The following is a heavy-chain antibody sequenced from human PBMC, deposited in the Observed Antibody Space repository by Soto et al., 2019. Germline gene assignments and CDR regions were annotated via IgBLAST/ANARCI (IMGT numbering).Heavy chain of an antibody. J-gene: IGHJ4*02. CDR1: GFIFSNYA. Sequence: QVQLVESGGGVVQPGRPLRLSCAASGFIFSNYAFHWVRQAPGKGLEWVALMSFDGNNEYYADSVKGRFTNSRDNSKNTVYLQMNSLRADDTAVYYCARLSYYDTGSFDYWAQGTLVTV. CDR2: MSFDGNNE. V-gene: IGHV3-30*01. D-gene: IGHD3-22*01. CDR3: ARLSYYDTGSFDY.